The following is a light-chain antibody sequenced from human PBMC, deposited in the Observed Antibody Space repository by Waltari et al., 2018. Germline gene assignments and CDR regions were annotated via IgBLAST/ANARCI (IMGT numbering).Light chain of an antibody. Sequence: DIVMTQSPDSLAVSLGERGTVNCKSSQSVLYNSNKKNYLAWYQQRPGQPPRLLIYWASIRQSGIPDRFRGSGSATEFTLTITSLQAEDVAVYYCQQYYDVPYTFGQGTKVEI. CDR1: QSVLYNSNKKNY. V-gene: IGKV4-1*01. CDR3: QQYYDVPYT. CDR2: WAS. J-gene: IGKJ2*01.